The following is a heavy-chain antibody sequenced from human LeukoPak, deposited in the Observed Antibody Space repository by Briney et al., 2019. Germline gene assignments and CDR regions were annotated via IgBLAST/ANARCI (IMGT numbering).Heavy chain of an antibody. CDR2: MYTSGST. D-gene: IGHD2-15*01. V-gene: IGHV4-61*02. CDR1: GGSISSSSYY. J-gene: IGHJ4*02. CDR3: ARYCSGGSCGPN. Sequence: SETLSLICTVSGGSISSSSYYWGWIRQPAGKGLEWIGRMYTSGSTNYNPSLKSRVTISVDTSKNQFSLKLSSVTAADTAVYYCARYCSGGSCGPNWGQGTLVTVSS.